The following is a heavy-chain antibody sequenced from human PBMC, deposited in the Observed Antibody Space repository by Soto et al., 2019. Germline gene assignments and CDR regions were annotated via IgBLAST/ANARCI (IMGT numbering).Heavy chain of an antibody. D-gene: IGHD1-26*01. CDR2: IYSGGRT. V-gene: IGHV3-53*01. CDR3: ARGPYSGSYSNFDY. Sequence: PVGSLRPSCAASGFTVSSNYMSWVRQAPGKGLEWVSVIYSGGRTYYADSVKGRFTISRDNSKNTLYLQMNSLRAEDTAVYYCARGPYSGSYSNFDYRAQGTLVPVSS. CDR1: GFTVSSNY. J-gene: IGHJ4*02.